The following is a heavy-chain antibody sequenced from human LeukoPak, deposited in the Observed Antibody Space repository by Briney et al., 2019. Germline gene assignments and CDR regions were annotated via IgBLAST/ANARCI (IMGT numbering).Heavy chain of an antibody. Sequence: PGGSLTLSCAASGFTFSNYWMHWVRQTPGKGLVRVSRINSDGNSIIYADSVKGRFTISRDNAKNTVYLQMNSLRVEDTAVYYCARGGSPPEALGDAFDIWGQGTMVTVSS. CDR1: GFTFSNYW. CDR2: INSDGNSI. J-gene: IGHJ3*02. CDR3: ARGGSPPEALGDAFDI. D-gene: IGHD1-26*01. V-gene: IGHV3-74*01.